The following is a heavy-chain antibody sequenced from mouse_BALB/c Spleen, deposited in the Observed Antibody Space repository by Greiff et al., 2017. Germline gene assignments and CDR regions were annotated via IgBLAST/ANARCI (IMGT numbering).Heavy chain of an antibody. CDR1: GYTFTSYW. Sequence: QVHVKQSGAELAKPGASVKMSCKASGYTFTSYWMHWVKQRPGQGLEWIGYINPSTGYTEYNQKFKDKATLTADKSSSTAYMQLSSLTSEDSAVYYCARIPSDYWGQGTTLTVSS. CDR2: INPSTGYT. J-gene: IGHJ2*01. V-gene: IGHV1-7*01. CDR3: ARIPSDY.